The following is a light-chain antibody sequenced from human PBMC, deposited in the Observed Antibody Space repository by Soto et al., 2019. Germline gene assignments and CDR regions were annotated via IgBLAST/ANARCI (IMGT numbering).Light chain of an antibody. CDR1: QSVSTF. Sequence: EIVLTQSPATLSLSPGERATLSCRASQSVSTFLAWYQQKPGQAPRLLIYDASNRAAGIPARFSGSGSGTDFTLIISSLEPEDFAVYYCHQYGSSPYTFGQGTKLEIK. J-gene: IGKJ2*01. V-gene: IGKV3-11*01. CDR2: DAS. CDR3: HQYGSSPYT.